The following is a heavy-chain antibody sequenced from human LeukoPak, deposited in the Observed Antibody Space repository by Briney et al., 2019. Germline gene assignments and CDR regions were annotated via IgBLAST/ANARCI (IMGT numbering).Heavy chain of an antibody. CDR1: GGSITSTNW. CDR2: VSLSGLT. Sequence: ETLSLTCGVSGGSITSTNWWSWVRQPPGQGLEWIGEVSLSGLTNYNPSLGSRVIMALDTSKNHLSLHLTSVTAADTAVYYCSRENGAFSPFGYWGQGYLVTVLS. J-gene: IGHJ4*02. V-gene: IGHV4-4*02. CDR3: SRENGAFSPFGY. D-gene: IGHD2-8*01.